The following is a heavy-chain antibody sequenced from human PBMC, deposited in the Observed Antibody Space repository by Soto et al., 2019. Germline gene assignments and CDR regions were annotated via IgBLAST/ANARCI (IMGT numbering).Heavy chain of an antibody. D-gene: IGHD3-9*01. CDR1: GFTFSDYY. V-gene: IGHV3-11*01. CDR3: AREYYDVLTAYYRYYDMDV. Sequence: QVQLVESGGGLVKPGGSLRLSCAASGFTFSDYYMSWIRRAPGKGLEWVSYISHSGSIVNYADSVKGRFTISRANAKNSLYLQMNSLRAEDTAVYSCAREYYDVLTAYYRYYDMDVWGKGTTVTVSS. CDR2: ISHSGSIV. J-gene: IGHJ6*03.